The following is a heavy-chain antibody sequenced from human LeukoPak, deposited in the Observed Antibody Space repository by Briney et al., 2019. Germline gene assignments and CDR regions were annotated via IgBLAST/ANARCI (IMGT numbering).Heavy chain of an antibody. CDR2: INPSGGST. CDR3: ARGESNYDILTGYLDY. V-gene: IGHV1-46*03. D-gene: IGHD3-9*01. Sequence: GASVKVSCKASGHTFTSYYMHWVRQAPGQGLEWMGIINPSGGSTSYAQKFQGRVTMTRDTSTSTVYMELSSLRSEDTAVYYCARGESNYDILTGYLDYWGQGTLVTVSS. J-gene: IGHJ4*02. CDR1: GHTFTSYY.